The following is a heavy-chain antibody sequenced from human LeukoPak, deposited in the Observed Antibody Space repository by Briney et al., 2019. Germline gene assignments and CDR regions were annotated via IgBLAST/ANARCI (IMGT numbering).Heavy chain of an antibody. V-gene: IGHV3-48*01. D-gene: IGHD5-18*01. CDR1: GFTFSSYS. J-gene: IGHJ2*01. CDR3: ARGSWIQLWLPAGWYFDL. Sequence: PGGSLRLSCAASGFTFSSYSMNWVRQAPGKGLEWVSYISSSSSTIYYADSVKGRFTISRDNAKNSLYLQMNSLRAEDTAVYYCARGSWIQLWLPAGWYFDLWGRGTLVTVSS. CDR2: ISSSSSTI.